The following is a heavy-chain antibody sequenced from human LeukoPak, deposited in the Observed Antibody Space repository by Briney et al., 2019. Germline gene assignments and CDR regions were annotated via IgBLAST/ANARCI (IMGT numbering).Heavy chain of an antibody. CDR3: ASGPIVVVPAAIRYYGMDV. V-gene: IGHV1-69*02. D-gene: IGHD2-2*01. CDR1: GGTFSSYT. J-gene: IGHJ6*02. CDR2: IIPILGIA. Sequence: ASVKVSCKASGGTFSSYTISWVRQAPGQGLEWMGRIIPILGIANYAQKLQGRVTITADKSTSTAYMELSSLRSENTAVYYCASGPIVVVPAAIRYYGMDVWGQGTTATVSS.